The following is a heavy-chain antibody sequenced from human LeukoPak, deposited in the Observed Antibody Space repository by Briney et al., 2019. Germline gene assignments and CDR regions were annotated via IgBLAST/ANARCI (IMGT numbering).Heavy chain of an antibody. CDR2: IIPIFGTP. CDR3: ARVDRYHFYLDV. J-gene: IGHJ6*03. CDR1: GGTFRTYS. V-gene: IGHV1-69*05. Sequence: GASVKVSCKASGGTFRTYSVTWVRQAPGQGLEWMGGIIPIFGTPNYAQTFQGRVKVTTDDATGTAYMELSSLMSEDTAIYYCARVDRYHFYLDVWGKGTPVTVSS.